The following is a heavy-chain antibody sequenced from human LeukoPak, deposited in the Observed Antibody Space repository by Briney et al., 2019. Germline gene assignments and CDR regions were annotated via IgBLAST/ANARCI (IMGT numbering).Heavy chain of an antibody. Sequence: GGSLRLSCAASGFTFSSYGMHWVRQAPGKGLEWVAFIRYDGSNKYYADSVKGRFTISRDNSKYTLYLQMNSLRAEDTAVYYCAKSGDFWSGYEVGFDYWGQGTLVTVSS. CDR3: AKSGDFWSGYEVGFDY. D-gene: IGHD3-3*01. J-gene: IGHJ4*02. CDR1: GFTFSSYG. V-gene: IGHV3-30*02. CDR2: IRYDGSNK.